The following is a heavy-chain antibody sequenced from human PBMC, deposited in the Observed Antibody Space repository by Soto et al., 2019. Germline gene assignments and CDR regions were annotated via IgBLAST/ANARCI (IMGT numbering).Heavy chain of an antibody. CDR3: ARYITGNKLDDNWFDP. Sequence: PSETLSLTCTVSGDSISSSSYSWGWIRQPPGKGLEWIGSIYYSGSTYYNPSLKSRVTISVDTSKNQFSLKLSSVTAADTAVYYCARYITGNKLDDNWFDPWGQGTLVTVSS. J-gene: IGHJ5*02. V-gene: IGHV4-39*01. D-gene: IGHD1-20*01. CDR2: IYYSGST. CDR1: GDSISSSSYS.